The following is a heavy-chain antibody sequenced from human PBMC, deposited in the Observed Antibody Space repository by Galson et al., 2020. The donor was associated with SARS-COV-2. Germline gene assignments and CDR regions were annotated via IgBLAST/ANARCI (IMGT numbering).Heavy chain of an antibody. Sequence: SETLSLTCTVSGGSISSSSYYWGWIRQPPGKGLEWIGSIYYSGSTYYNPSLKSRVTISVDTSKNQFSLKLSSVTAADTAVYYCARVHDLLGYCSITSCYSIDYWGQGTLVTVSS. CDR2: IYYSGST. J-gene: IGHJ4*02. D-gene: IGHD2-2*01. V-gene: IGHV4-39*07. CDR1: GGSISSSSYY. CDR3: ARVHDLLGYCSITSCYSIDY.